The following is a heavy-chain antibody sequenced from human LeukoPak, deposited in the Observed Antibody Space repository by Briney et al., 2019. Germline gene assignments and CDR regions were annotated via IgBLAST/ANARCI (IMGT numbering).Heavy chain of an antibody. CDR2: IYYSGST. Sequence: SETLSLTCTVSGGSISSYYWSWIRQPPGKGLEWIGYIYYSGSTNYNPSLKSRVTISLDTSKNQFSLKLSSVTAADTAVYYCARHSSGWYRDAFDIWGQGTMVTVSS. J-gene: IGHJ3*02. D-gene: IGHD6-19*01. CDR1: GGSISSYY. V-gene: IGHV4-59*01. CDR3: ARHSSGWYRDAFDI.